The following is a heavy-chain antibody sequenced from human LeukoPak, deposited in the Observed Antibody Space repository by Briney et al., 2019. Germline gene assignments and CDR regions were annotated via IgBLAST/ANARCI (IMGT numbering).Heavy chain of an antibody. CDR2: ISPGGSHS. Sequence: GEFLKISCQGSGYNFGTDFIVWGRETPGEGLEFMWMISPGGSHSCHSQFYHGQVTISADTSISTAYLHCSRLQASDTAMYYCTKFHGTWYGDTWGQGTLVTVSS. CDR3: TKFHGTWYGDT. CDR1: GYNFGTDF. J-gene: IGHJ5*02. D-gene: IGHD6-13*01. V-gene: IGHV5-51*01.